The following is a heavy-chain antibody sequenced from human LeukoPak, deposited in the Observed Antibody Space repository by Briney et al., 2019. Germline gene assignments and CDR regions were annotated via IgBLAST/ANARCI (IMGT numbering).Heavy chain of an antibody. D-gene: IGHD3-22*01. CDR2: ISGSGGST. CDR3: AKDRSNQASCYYLHDY. CDR1: GFTFSTYA. J-gene: IGHJ4*02. V-gene: IGHV3-23*01. Sequence: PGGSLRLSCAASGFTFSTYAMSWVRQAPGKGLEWVSAISGSGGSTYYAGSVKGRFTISRDNSKSTLYVQMNSLRAEDTALYYCAKDRSNQASCYYLHDYWGQGTLVTVSS.